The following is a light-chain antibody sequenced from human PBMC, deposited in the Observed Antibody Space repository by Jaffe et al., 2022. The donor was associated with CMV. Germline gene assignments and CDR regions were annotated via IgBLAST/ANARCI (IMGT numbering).Light chain of an antibody. V-gene: IGKV1-39*01. J-gene: IGKJ2*01. Sequence: DIQMTQSPSSLSASVGDRVTITCRASQSINSYLNWYQQKPGKAPKLLIYAASSLQSGVPSRFSGSGSGTDFTLTISSLQPEDFATYYCQQSDSTPNTFGQGTKLEI. CDR1: QSINSY. CDR3: QQSDSTPNT. CDR2: AAS.